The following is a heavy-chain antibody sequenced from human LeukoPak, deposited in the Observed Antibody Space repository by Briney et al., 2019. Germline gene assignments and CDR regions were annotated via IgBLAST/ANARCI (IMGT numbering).Heavy chain of an antibody. CDR1: GFTFSSYA. V-gene: IGHV3-23*01. Sequence: GGSLRLSCAASGFTFSSYAMSWVRQAPGKGLESVSAISGSGGSTYYADSVKGRFTISRDNSKNTLYLQMNSLRAEDTAVYYCAKPRDYYDSSGYYAWFDPWGQGTLVTVSS. J-gene: IGHJ5*02. CDR3: AKPRDYYDSSGYYAWFDP. D-gene: IGHD3-22*01. CDR2: ISGSGGST.